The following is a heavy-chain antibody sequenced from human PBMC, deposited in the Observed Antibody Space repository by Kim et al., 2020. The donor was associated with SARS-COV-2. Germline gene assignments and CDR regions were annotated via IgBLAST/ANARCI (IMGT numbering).Heavy chain of an antibody. Sequence: GGSLRLSCAASGFTVSSNYMSWVRQAPGKGLEWVSVIYSGGSTYYADSVKGRFTISRDNSKNTLYLQMNSLRAEDTAVYYCARDRNSYYYYYMDVWGKGTTVTVSS. CDR3: ARDRNSYYYYYMDV. CDR1: GFTVSSNY. J-gene: IGHJ6*03. V-gene: IGHV3-66*01. CDR2: IYSGGST. D-gene: IGHD1-26*01.